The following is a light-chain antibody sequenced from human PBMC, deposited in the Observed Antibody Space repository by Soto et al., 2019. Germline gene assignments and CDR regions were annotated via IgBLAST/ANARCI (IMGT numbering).Light chain of an antibody. J-gene: IGKJ4*01. CDR3: QQYLTLPLT. V-gene: IGKV4-1*01. CDR1: QNLLSRSNNKNY. Sequence: DTVMTQSTDSLAVSLGERATINCKSSQNLLSRSNNKNYLSWYQQKPGQPPKLLIYWASTRESGVPDRFSGSGSGTDFTLTISNLQAEDVAVYFCQQYLTLPLTFGGGTKVEIK. CDR2: WAS.